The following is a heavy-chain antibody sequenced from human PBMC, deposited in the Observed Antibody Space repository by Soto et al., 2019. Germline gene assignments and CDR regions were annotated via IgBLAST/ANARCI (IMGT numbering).Heavy chain of an antibody. J-gene: IGHJ4*02. Sequence: QVQLVESGGGLVKPGGSLRLSCAASGFTFSDYYMSWIRQAPGKGLEWVSYISSSSSYTNYADSVKGRFTMSRDNAKNSLYLQMNSLRAEDTAVYYCARFSDGDWVYFDYWGQGTLVTVSS. D-gene: IGHD4-17*01. CDR3: ARFSDGDWVYFDY. CDR2: ISSSSSYT. V-gene: IGHV3-11*06. CDR1: GFTFSDYY.